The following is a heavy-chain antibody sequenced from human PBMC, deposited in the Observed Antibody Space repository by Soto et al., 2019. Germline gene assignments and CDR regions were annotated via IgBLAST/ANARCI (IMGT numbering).Heavy chain of an antibody. Sequence: SVKVSCKASGGTFSSYAISWVRQAPGQGLEWMGGIIPIFGTANYAQKFQGRVTITADESTSTAYMELSSLRSEDTAVYYCARDEWFGELLNYYGMDVWGQGTTVTVSS. CDR1: GGTFSSYA. CDR3: ARDEWFGELLNYYGMDV. V-gene: IGHV1-69*13. J-gene: IGHJ6*02. CDR2: IIPIFGTA. D-gene: IGHD3-10*01.